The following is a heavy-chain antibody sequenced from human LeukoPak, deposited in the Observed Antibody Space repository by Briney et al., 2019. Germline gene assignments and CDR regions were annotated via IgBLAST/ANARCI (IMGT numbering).Heavy chain of an antibody. Sequence: TGGSLRLSCAASGFTFSSYEMNWVRQAPGKGLEWVSYISGSGSNIYYADYVKGRFTISRDNAKNSLYLQMNSLRAEDTAGYHCARAMLVGATTFDYWGQGTLVTVSS. V-gene: IGHV3-48*03. CDR2: ISGSGSNI. CDR1: GFTFSSYE. D-gene: IGHD1-26*01. CDR3: ARAMLVGATTFDY. J-gene: IGHJ4*02.